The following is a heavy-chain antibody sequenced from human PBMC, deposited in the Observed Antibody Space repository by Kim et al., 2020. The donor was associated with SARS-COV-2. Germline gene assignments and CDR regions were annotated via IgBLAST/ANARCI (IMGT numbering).Heavy chain of an antibody. D-gene: IGHD2-8*01. V-gene: IGHV3-74*01. CDR1: GFTFSRYW. CDR3: VREMARREDP. CDR2: IKGDGSST. Sequence: GGSLRLSCAASGFTFSRYWMHWVRQAPGKGLEWVSRIKGDGSSTTYADSVRGRFTISRDNAKNTLDLQMNSLRAEDMAVYYCVREMARREDPWGQGTLV. J-gene: IGHJ5*02.